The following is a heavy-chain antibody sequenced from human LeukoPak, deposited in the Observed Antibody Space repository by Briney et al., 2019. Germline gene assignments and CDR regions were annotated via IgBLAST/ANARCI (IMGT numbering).Heavy chain of an antibody. CDR2: VFTSGST. CDR3: ARETGELPYYSDY. V-gene: IGHV4-4*07. Sequence: SETLSLTCTVSGGSIKTFYWTWIRQPAGKGLEWIGRVFTSGSTNYNPSLKSRVTISGDTSKNQFSLKLSSVTAADTAVYYCARETGELPYYSDYWGQGTLVTVSS. J-gene: IGHJ4*02. CDR1: GGSIKTFY. D-gene: IGHD3-10*01.